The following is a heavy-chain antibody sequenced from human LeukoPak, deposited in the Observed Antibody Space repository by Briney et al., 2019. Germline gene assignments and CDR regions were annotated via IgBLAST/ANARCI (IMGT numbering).Heavy chain of an antibody. Sequence: PSETLSLTCTVSGGSISSSSYYWGWLRQPPGKGLEWIGSIYYSGSTYYNPSLKSRVTISVDTSKNQFSLKLSSVTAADTAAYYCARLHYYGSGSYYNYWGQGTLVTVSS. CDR2: IYYSGST. D-gene: IGHD3-10*01. V-gene: IGHV4-39*01. J-gene: IGHJ4*02. CDR3: ARLHYYGSGSYYNY. CDR1: GGSISSSSYY.